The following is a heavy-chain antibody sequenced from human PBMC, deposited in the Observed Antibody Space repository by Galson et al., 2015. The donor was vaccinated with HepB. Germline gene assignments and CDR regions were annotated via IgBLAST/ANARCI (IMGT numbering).Heavy chain of an antibody. CDR1: GGSISRSSYY. CDR2: IYYSGST. CDR3: ARHEITMVRGAREGYFDF. D-gene: IGHD3-10*01. J-gene: IGHJ4*02. V-gene: IGHV4-39*01. Sequence: LSLTCTVSGGSISRSSYYWGWIRQPPGKGLEWIGSIYYSGSTYNNSSLKSRVTISVDTSKNQFSLKLSSVTAADTAVYYCARHEITMVRGAREGYFDFWGQGTLVTVSS.